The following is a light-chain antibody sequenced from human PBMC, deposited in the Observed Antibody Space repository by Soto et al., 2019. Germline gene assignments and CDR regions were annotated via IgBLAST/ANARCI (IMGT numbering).Light chain of an antibody. Sequence: EIVMTQSPSTLSASVGERATLTCRASQSVSSKLAWYQQKPGQAPRLLIYGASTRATGIPARFSGSGSGTDFTLTISRLEPEDFAVYYCQQFSSYPLTFGGGTKVDIK. CDR3: QQFSSYPLT. CDR2: GAS. V-gene: IGKV3-15*01. J-gene: IGKJ4*01. CDR1: QSVSSK.